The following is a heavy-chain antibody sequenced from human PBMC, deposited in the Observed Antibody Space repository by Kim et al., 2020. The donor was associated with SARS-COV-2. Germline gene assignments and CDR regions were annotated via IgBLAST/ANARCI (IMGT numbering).Heavy chain of an antibody. CDR1: GGSISSSSYY. CDR2: IYYSGST. D-gene: IGHD2-21*02. J-gene: IGHJ2*01. V-gene: IGHV4-39*01. Sequence: SETLSLTCTVSGGSISSSSYYWGWIRQPPGKGLEWIGSIYYSGSTYYNPSLKSRVTISVDTSKNQFSLKLSSVTAADTAVYYCATLAYCGGDCYPLATGGFDLWGRGTLVTVSS. CDR3: ATLAYCGGDCYPLATGGFDL.